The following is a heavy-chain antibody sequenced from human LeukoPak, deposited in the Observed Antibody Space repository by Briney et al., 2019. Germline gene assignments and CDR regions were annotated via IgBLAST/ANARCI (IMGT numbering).Heavy chain of an antibody. CDR1: GFTFSSYG. J-gene: IGHJ4*02. Sequence: GGSLRLSCAASGFTFSSYGMSWVRQAPGKGLEWVSVISGRGDNTFYADSVKGRFTISRDNSKNTLSLQMNSLRAEDTAVYYCAKVSSRFLEWEDLDYWGQGTLVTVSS. D-gene: IGHD3-3*01. CDR2: ISGRGDNT. CDR3: AKVSSRFLEWEDLDY. V-gene: IGHV3-23*01.